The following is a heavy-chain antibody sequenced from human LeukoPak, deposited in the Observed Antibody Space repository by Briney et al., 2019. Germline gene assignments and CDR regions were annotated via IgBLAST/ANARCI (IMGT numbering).Heavy chain of an antibody. CDR3: ATTPYNYYGMGV. Sequence: GASVKVSCKASGGTFSSYAISWVRQAPGRGLEWMGGIIPIFGTANYAQKFQGRVTITADESTSTAYMELSSLRSEDTAVYYCATTPYNYYGMGVWGQGTTVTVSS. D-gene: IGHD4-11*01. CDR2: IIPIFGTA. V-gene: IGHV1-69*01. J-gene: IGHJ6*02. CDR1: GGTFSSYA.